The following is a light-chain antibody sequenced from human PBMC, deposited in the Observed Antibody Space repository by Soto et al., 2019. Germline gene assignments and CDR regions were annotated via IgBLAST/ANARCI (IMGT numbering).Light chain of an antibody. J-gene: IGKJ4*01. V-gene: IGKV3-15*01. CDR2: RAF. Sequence: EIVMTQSPATLSLSPGERATLSCRASLSVSSDLAWYRQKPGQAPRLFIYRAFTRATGIPARFSGSGFGTDFTLTISSLQSEDFAVYYCQQYNNWPLTFGGGTKVEIK. CDR3: QQYNNWPLT. CDR1: LSVSSD.